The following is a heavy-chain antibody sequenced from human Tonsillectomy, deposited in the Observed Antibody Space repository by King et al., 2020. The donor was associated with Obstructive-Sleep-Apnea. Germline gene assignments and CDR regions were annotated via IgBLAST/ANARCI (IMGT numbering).Heavy chain of an antibody. J-gene: IGHJ4*02. Sequence: QLQESGPGLVKPSETLSLTCTVSGGSISSSSYYWGWIRQPPGKGLEWIGSIYYSGSTYHNPSLKSRVTISVDTSKNQFSLKLNSVTAADTAVYYCASPLYYDFLTGYQDYWGQGTLVTVSS. V-gene: IGHV4-39*01. CDR3: ASPLYYDFLTGYQDY. D-gene: IGHD3-9*01. CDR2: IYYSGST. CDR1: GGSISSSSYY.